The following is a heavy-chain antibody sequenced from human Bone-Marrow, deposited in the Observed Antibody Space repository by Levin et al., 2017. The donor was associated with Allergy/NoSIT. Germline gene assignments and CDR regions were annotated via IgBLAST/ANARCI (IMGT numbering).Heavy chain of an antibody. D-gene: IGHD3-3*01. Sequence: GASVKVSCKASGGTFSSYTISWVRQAPGQGLEWMGRIIPILGIANYAQKFQGRVTITADKSTSTAYMELSSLRSEDTAVYYCAREGSRRVVPLYYYGMDVWGQGTTVTVSS. CDR1: GGTFSSYT. J-gene: IGHJ6*02. CDR3: AREGSRRVVPLYYYGMDV. CDR2: IIPILGIA. V-gene: IGHV1-69*04.